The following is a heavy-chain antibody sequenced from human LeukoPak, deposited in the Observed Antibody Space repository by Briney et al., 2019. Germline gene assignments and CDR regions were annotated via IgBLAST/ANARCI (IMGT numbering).Heavy chain of an antibody. CDR3: ARTRTYYYDSSGYSKPTFDY. D-gene: IGHD3-22*01. CDR2: ISSSSSYI. J-gene: IGHJ4*02. Sequence: GGSLRLSCAASGFTFSSYSMNWVRQAPGKGLEWVSSISSSSSYIYYADSVKGRFTISRDNAKNSLYLQMNSLRAEDTAVYYCARTRTYYYDSSGYSKPTFDYWGQGTLVTVSS. CDR1: GFTFSSYS. V-gene: IGHV3-21*01.